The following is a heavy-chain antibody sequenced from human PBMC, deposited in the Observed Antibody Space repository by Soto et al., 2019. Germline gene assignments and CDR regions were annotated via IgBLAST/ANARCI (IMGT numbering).Heavy chain of an antibody. CDR3: ASKSECGGDCYYYYYYMDV. J-gene: IGHJ6*03. Sequence: ASVKVSCKASGGTFSSYAISWVRQAPGQGLEWMGGIIPIFGTANYAQKFQGRVTITADESTSTAYMELSSLRSEDTAVYYCASKSECGGDCYYYYYYMDVWGKGTTVTVSS. V-gene: IGHV1-69*13. CDR2: IIPIFGTA. CDR1: GGTFSSYA. D-gene: IGHD2-21*02.